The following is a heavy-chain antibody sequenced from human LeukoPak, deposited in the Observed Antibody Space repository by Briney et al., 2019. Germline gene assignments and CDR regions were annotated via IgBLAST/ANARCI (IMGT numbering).Heavy chain of an antibody. J-gene: IGHJ4*02. V-gene: IGHV1-2*02. Sequence: ASVKVSCKASGHTFTDYYMHWVRQAPGQGLEWMGWINPNSGDTNSAQRFQGRVTMTRDTFISTAYMELSSLRSDDTAVYYCARDPYSSGWAYFDYWGQGTLITVSS. CDR2: INPNSGDT. CDR1: GHTFTDYY. D-gene: IGHD6-19*01. CDR3: ARDPYSSGWAYFDY.